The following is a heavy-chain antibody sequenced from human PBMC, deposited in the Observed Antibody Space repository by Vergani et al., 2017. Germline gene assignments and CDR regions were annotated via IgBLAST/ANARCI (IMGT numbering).Heavy chain of an antibody. CDR1: GYTFTSYY. D-gene: IGHD3-3*01. Sequence: QVQLVQSGAEVKKPGASVKVSCKASGYTFTSYYMHWVRQAPGQGLEWMGIINPSGGSTSYAQKFQGRVTMTRDTSTSTVYMELSSLRSEDTAVYYWARDRGTIFGVGNFDYWGQGTLVTVSS. CDR2: INPSGGST. J-gene: IGHJ4*02. CDR3: ARDRGTIFGVGNFDY. V-gene: IGHV1-46*01.